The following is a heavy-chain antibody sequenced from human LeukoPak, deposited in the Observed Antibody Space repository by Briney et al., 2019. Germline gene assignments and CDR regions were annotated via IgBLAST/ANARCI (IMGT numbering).Heavy chain of an antibody. CDR2: ISYDGSNK. CDR1: GFTFSSYA. D-gene: IGHD2-2*01. V-gene: IGHV3-30-3*01. CDR3: ASRGYCSSTSCYYFDY. Sequence: PGRSLRLSCAASGFTFSSYAMHWVRQAPGKGLEWVAVISYDGSNKYYADSVKGRFTISRDNSKNTLYLQMNSLRAEDTAVYYCASRGYCSSTSCYYFDYWGQGTLVTVSS. J-gene: IGHJ4*02.